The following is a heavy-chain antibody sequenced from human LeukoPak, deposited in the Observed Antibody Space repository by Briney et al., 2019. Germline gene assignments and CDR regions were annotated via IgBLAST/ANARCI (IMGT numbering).Heavy chain of an antibody. Sequence: GASVKVSCKASGGTFSSYAISWVRQAPGQGLEWMGGIIPIFGTANYAQKFRGRVTMTRDTSTSTVYMELSSLRSEDTAVYYCARSPYYDSSGYYPSAMYDDAFDIWGQGTMVTVSS. CDR1: GGTFSSYA. V-gene: IGHV1-69*05. D-gene: IGHD3-22*01. CDR2: IIPIFGTA. CDR3: ARSPYYDSSGYYPSAMYDDAFDI. J-gene: IGHJ3*02.